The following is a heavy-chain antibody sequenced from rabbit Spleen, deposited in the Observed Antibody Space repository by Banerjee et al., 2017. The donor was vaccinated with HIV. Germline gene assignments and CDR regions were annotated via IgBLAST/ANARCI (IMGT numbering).Heavy chain of an antibody. CDR3: ARDLVAVIGWNFSL. CDR1: GFDFTSSYY. Sequence: QEQLVESGGGLVQPEGSLTLTCKAAGFDFTSSYYMCWVRQAPGKGPEWIACIYGGRSGYTYYASWAKGRFTISKTSSTTVTLQMTSLTAADTATYFCARDLVAVIGWNFSLWGPGTLVTVS. V-gene: IGHV1S45*01. J-gene: IGHJ6*01. D-gene: IGHD1-1*01. CDR2: IYGGRSGYT.